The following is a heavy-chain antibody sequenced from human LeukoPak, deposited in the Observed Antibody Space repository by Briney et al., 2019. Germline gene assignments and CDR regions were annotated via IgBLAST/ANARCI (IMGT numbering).Heavy chain of an antibody. Sequence: ASVKVSCKASGYTFTDYYIHWVRQAPGQGLEWMGRINPNSGGTKYAQTLQGRVTMTRDRSISTAYMELSRLRSDDTAVYYCSRDNGLGATVGDYWGQGTLVTASS. V-gene: IGHV1-2*06. CDR1: GYTFTDYY. CDR3: SRDNGLGATVGDY. D-gene: IGHD1-26*01. J-gene: IGHJ4*02. CDR2: INPNSGGT.